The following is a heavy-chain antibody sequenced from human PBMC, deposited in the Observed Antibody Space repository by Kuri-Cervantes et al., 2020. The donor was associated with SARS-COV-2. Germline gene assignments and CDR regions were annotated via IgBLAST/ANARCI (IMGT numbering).Heavy chain of an antibody. CDR2: ISYDGSNK. D-gene: IGHD2-21*01. J-gene: IGHJ4*02. CDR3: AKDRVGVQDF. V-gene: IGHV3-30-3*01. CDR1: GFTFSSYA. Sequence: GGSLRLSCAASGFTFSSYAMHWVRQAPGKGPEWVAVISYDGSNKYYADSVKGRFTISRDNSKNTLYLHMKSLRSEDTAMYYCAKDRVGVQDFWGQGTLVTVSS.